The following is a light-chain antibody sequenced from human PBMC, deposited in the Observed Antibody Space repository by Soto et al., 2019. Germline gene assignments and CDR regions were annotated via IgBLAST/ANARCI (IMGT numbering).Light chain of an antibody. J-gene: IGKJ1*01. Sequence: DIQLNQSPSFLSASVGDRVTITCRASQGISSYLAWYQQKPGKAPKLLIYAASTLQSGVPSRFSGSESGTEFTLTISSLQPEDFATYYCQQLNTYPRTFGQGTKVDI. CDR2: AAS. CDR3: QQLNTYPRT. V-gene: IGKV1-9*01. CDR1: QGISSY.